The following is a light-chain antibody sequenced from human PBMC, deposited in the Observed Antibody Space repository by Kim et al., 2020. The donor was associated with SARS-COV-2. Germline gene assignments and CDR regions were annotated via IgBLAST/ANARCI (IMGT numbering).Light chain of an antibody. J-gene: IGKJ4*01. CDR2: GAS. CDR3: QQYGSSPLT. CDR1: QSVSRSY. V-gene: IGKV3-20*01. Sequence: EIVLTQSPGTLSLSPGERATLSCRASQSVSRSYLAWYQQKPGQAPRLLIYGASSRAAGISDRFSGSGSGTDFTLTISRLEPEDFAVYYCQQYGSSPLTFGGGTKVDIK.